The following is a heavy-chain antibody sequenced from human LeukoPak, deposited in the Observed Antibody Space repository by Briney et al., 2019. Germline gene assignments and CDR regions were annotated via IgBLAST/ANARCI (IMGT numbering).Heavy chain of an antibody. V-gene: IGHV3-23*01. J-gene: IGHJ4*02. D-gene: IGHD3-22*01. CDR2: ISGSGGST. CDR3: AKDGSYYYDSSGFFDY. Sequence: GGSLRLSCAASGFTFINYDMSWVRQAPGKGLEWVSAISGSGGSTYYADSVKGRFTISRDNSKNTLYLQMNSLRAEDTAVYYCAKDGSYYYDSSGFFDYWGQGTLVTVSS. CDR1: GFTFINYD.